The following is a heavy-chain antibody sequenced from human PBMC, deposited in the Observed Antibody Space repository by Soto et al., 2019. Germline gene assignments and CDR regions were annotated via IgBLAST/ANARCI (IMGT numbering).Heavy chain of an antibody. CDR2: IIPIFGTA. J-gene: IGHJ6*02. D-gene: IGHD5-18*01. CDR1: GGTFSSYA. V-gene: IGHV1-69*13. Sequence: GASVKVSCKASGGTFSSYAISWLLQAPGQGLEWMGGIIPIFGTANYAQKFQGRVTITADESTSTAYMELSSLRSEDTAVYYCAASADTAMVTGYYGMDVWGQGTTVTVSS. CDR3: AASADTAMVTGYYGMDV.